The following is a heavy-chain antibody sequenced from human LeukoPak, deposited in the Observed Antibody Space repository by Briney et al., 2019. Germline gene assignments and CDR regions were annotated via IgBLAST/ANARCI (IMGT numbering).Heavy chain of an antibody. CDR3: ARQYNWNDEYDY. J-gene: IGHJ4*02. CDR2: IDPSDSYT. CDR1: GYSFTSYW. D-gene: IGHD1-1*01. V-gene: IGHV5-10-1*01. Sequence: GESLKISCEGSGYSFTSYWISWVRQMPGKGLEWMGRIDPSDSYTNYSPSFQGHVTISADKSISTAYLQWSSLKASDTAMYYCARQYNWNDEYDYWGQGTLVTVSS.